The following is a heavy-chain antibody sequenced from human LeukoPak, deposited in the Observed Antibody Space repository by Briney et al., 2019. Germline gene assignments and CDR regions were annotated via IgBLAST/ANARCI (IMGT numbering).Heavy chain of an antibody. D-gene: IGHD2-2*01. CDR3: ARVLSEIVVLPSSSWRYYYMDV. Sequence: GASVKVSCKASGYTFTSYGISWVRQAPGQGLEWMGWISAYNGNTNYAQKLQGRVTMTTDTSTSTAYMELRSLRSDDTAVYYCARVLSEIVVLPSSSWRYYYMDVWGKGTMVTVSS. V-gene: IGHV1-18*01. CDR2: ISAYNGNT. J-gene: IGHJ6*03. CDR1: GYTFTSYG.